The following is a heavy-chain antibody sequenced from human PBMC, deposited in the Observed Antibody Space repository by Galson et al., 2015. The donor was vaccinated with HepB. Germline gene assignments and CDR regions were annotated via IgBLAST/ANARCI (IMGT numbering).Heavy chain of an antibody. CDR1: GGSFSGYY. CDR2: INHSGST. D-gene: IGHD4-17*01. V-gene: IGHV4-34*01. J-gene: IGHJ4*02. CDR3: ASPGYGDYDY. Sequence: ETLSLTCAVYGGSFSGYYWSWIRQPPGKGLEWIGEINHSGSTNYNPSLKSRVTISVDTSKNQFSLKLSSVTAADTAVYYCASPGYGDYDYWGQGTLVTVSS.